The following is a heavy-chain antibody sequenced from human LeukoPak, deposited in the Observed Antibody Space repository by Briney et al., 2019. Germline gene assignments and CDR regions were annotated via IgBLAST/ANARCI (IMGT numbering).Heavy chain of an antibody. V-gene: IGHV1-18*01. D-gene: IGHD6-19*01. J-gene: IGHJ4*02. Sequence: ASVKVSCKASGYTLTNYNISWVRQAPGQGLEWMGWINTYKGDTLYAQKLQGRVTMTADTSTNTAYMELRSLRFDDTAVYYCARVSEWLVDYWGQGTLVTVSS. CDR1: GYTLTNYN. CDR3: ARVSEWLVDY. CDR2: INTYKGDT.